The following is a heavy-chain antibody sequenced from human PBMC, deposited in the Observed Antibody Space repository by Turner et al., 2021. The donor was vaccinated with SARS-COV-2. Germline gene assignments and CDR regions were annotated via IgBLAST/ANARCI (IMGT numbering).Heavy chain of an antibody. V-gene: IGHV3-21*01. D-gene: IGHD5-18*01. J-gene: IGHJ6*02. Sequence: ELQLVESGGGLVKPGGSLRLSCAASGFTFSSYSMNWVRQAPGKGLEWVSSISSSSSTIYYADSVKGRFTISRDNAKNSLYLQMNSLRAEDTAVYYCARERGYSYGPYYYGMDVWGQGTTVTVSS. CDR1: GFTFSSYS. CDR2: ISSSSSTI. CDR3: ARERGYSYGPYYYGMDV.